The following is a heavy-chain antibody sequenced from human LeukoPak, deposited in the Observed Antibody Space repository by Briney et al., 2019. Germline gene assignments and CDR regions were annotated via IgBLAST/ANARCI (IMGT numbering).Heavy chain of an antibody. CDR2: FDPEDGET. CDR3: ARVGDMYSSSNWFDP. V-gene: IGHV1-24*01. J-gene: IGHJ5*02. CDR1: GYTLTELS. D-gene: IGHD6-6*01. Sequence: ASVKVSCKVSGYTLTELSMHWVRQAPGKGLEWMGAFDPEDGETIYAQKFQGRLTMTEDTSTDTAYMELSSLRSEDTAVYYCARVGDMYSSSNWFDPWGQGTLVTVSS.